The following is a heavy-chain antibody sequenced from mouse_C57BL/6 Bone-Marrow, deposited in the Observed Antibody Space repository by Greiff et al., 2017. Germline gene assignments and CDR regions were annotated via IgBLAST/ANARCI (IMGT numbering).Heavy chain of an antibody. Sequence: EVLLVESGGGLVQPGGSLSLSCAASGFTFTDYYMSWVRQPPGKALEWLGFISNKANGSTKEYSVSVKGRFTISTDTSQMFLYLQLHASRAADSATYYCARGSPGTADYWGQGTTLTVSS. CDR1: GFTFTDYY. D-gene: IGHD4-1*01. CDR2: ISNKANGSTK. V-gene: IGHV7-3*01. CDR3: ARGSPGTADY. J-gene: IGHJ2*01.